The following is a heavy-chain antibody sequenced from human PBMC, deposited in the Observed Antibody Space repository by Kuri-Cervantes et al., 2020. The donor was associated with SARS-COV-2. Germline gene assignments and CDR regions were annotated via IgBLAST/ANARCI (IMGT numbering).Heavy chain of an antibody. CDR2: IYPGDSDT. Sequence: GGSLRLSCKGSGFSFTNYWIGWVRQMPGKGLEWMGIIYPGDSDTRYSPSFQGQVTISADKSISTAYLQWSSLKASDTAMYYCARGGRASRFMFEYWGQGTLVTVSS. CDR1: GFSFTNYW. J-gene: IGHJ4*02. CDR3: ARGGRASRFMFEY. D-gene: IGHD3-16*01. V-gene: IGHV5-51*01.